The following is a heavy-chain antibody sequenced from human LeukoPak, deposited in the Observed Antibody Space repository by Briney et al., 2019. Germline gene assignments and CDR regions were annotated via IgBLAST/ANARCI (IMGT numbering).Heavy chain of an antibody. CDR3: ARSTSYYYDSSGLSWFDP. CDR2: ISAYNGNT. J-gene: IGHJ5*02. D-gene: IGHD3-22*01. Sequence: ASVKVSCKASGYTFTSYGISWVRQAPGQGLEWMGWISAYNGNTNYAQKLQGRVTMTTDTSTSTAYMELRSLRSDDTAVYYCARSTSYYYDSSGLSWFDPWGQGTLVTVSS. V-gene: IGHV1-18*01. CDR1: GYTFTSYG.